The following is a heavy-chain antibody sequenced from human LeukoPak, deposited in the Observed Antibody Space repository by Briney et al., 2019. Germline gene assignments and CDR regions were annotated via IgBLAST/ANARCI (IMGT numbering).Heavy chain of an antibody. CDR2: IIPIFGTA. V-gene: IGHV1-69*06. D-gene: IGHD3-10*01. Sequence: ASVKVSCKASGGTFSSYAISWVRQAPGQGLEWMGGIIPIFGTANYAQKFQGRVTITADKSTSTAYMELSSLRSEDTAVYYCARAVLLWFGESDYYYYYYMDVWGKGTTVTVSS. CDR1: GGTFSSYA. J-gene: IGHJ6*03. CDR3: ARAVLLWFGESDYYYYYYMDV.